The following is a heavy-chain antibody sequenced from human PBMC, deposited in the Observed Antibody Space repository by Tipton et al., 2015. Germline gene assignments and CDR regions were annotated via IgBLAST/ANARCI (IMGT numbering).Heavy chain of an antibody. Sequence: SLRLSCATSGFTFSNSPMNWVRQAPGKGLEWVSTISGYDDTTFYADSVKGRFTISREDSKNTLYLQMNSLRVEDTAVYYCARADYYSSGGGLDVWGQGTTVTVSS. CDR1: GFTFSNSP. J-gene: IGHJ6*02. V-gene: IGHV3-23*01. D-gene: IGHD3-10*01. CDR2: ISGYDDTT. CDR3: ARADYYSSGGGLDV.